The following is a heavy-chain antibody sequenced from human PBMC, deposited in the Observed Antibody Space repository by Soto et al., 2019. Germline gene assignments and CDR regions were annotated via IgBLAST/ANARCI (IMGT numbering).Heavy chain of an antibody. Sequence: QVQLVESGGGVVQPGTSLRLSCAASGFTFSSYGIHWVRQPPGEGLEWVAVISNDGGNKFYADSVKGRFTISRDNSKNTVYLQMNSLRAEDTAVYYCTNYYDSSGYYNPPYYYGMDVWGQGTTVTVSS. V-gene: IGHV3-30*18. CDR3: TNYYDSSGYYNPPYYYGMDV. J-gene: IGHJ6*02. CDR1: GFTFSSYG. CDR2: ISNDGGNK. D-gene: IGHD3-22*01.